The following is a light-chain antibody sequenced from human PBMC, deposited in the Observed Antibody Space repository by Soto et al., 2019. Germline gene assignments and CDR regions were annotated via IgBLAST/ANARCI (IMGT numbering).Light chain of an antibody. J-gene: IGKJ4*01. CDR2: DVF. CDR1: QDISKY. Sequence: DIQMTQSPSSLSASVGDRVTITCQASQDISKYLNWYQQKPGKAPKLLIYDVFNLETGVPSRFSGSGSVTHFTFTISGLQPEDVATYYCQQYESLPTFXGGTKVDIK. CDR3: QQYESLPT. V-gene: IGKV1-33*01.